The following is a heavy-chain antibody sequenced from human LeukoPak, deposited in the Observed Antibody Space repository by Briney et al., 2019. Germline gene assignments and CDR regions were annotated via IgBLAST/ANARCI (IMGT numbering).Heavy chain of an antibody. J-gene: IGHJ6*02. V-gene: IGHV3-23*01. CDR3: ARDAVDTANAV. CDR2: IGARDGRT. Sequence: PGGSLRLSCAASGFTFRNYAMTWVRQAPGKGLDWVALIGARDGRTYYADSVKGRFTISRDNAKNTLYLQMNSLRAEDTAVYYCARDAVDTANAVWGQGTTVTVSS. D-gene: IGHD5-18*01. CDR1: GFTFRNYA.